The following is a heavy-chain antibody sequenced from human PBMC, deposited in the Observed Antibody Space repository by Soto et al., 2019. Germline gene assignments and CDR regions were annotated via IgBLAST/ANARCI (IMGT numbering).Heavy chain of an antibody. V-gene: IGHV3-48*01. CDR2: ISSSSSTI. Sequence: GGSLRLSCAASGSTFSSYSMNWVRQAPGKGLEWVSYISSSSSTIYYADSVKGRFTISRDDSKNMVYLQMNSLKTEDTAVYYCIKYSGRPSTPAALGQGTLVTVSS. CDR1: GSTFSSYS. CDR3: IKYSGRPSTPAA. J-gene: IGHJ5*02. D-gene: IGHD1-26*01.